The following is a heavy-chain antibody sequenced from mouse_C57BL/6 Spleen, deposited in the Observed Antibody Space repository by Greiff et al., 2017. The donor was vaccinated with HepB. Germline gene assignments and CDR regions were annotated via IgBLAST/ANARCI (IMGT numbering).Heavy chain of an antibody. J-gene: IGHJ4*01. CDR2: IWRGGST. V-gene: IGHV2-5*01. CDR3: AKNTGLYGYDGAMDY. Sequence: QVQLQQSGPGLVQPSQSLSITCTVSGFSLTSYGVHWVRQSPGKGLEWLGVIWRGGSTDYNAAFMSRLSITKDNSKSQVFFKMNSLQADDTAIYYCAKNTGLYGYDGAMDYWGQGTSVTVSS. D-gene: IGHD2-2*01. CDR1: GFSLTSYG.